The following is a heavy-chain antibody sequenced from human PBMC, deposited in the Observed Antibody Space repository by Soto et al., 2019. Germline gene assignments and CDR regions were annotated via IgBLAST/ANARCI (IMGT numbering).Heavy chain of an antibody. CDR3: ARYYYGSGKYWFDP. V-gene: IGHV4-61*01. D-gene: IGHD3-10*01. CDR2: IYYSGST. J-gene: IGHJ5*02. Sequence: KTSETLSLTCTVSGGSVSSGSYYWSWIRQPPGKGLEWIGYIYYSGSTNYNPSLKSRVTISVDTSKNQFSLKLSSVTAADTAVYYCARYYYGSGKYWFDPWGQGTLVTVSS. CDR1: GGSVSSGSYY.